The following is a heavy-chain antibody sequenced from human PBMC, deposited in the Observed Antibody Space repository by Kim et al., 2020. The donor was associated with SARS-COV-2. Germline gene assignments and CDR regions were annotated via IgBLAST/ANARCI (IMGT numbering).Heavy chain of an antibody. Sequence: SETLSLTCTVSGGSISSYYWSWIRQPPGKGLEWIGYIYYSGSTNYNPSLKSRVTISVDTSKNQFSLKLSSVTAADTAVYYCARDIVATTDYYYYYYGMDVWGQGTTVTVSS. CDR2: IYYSGST. CDR3: ARDIVATTDYYYYYYGMDV. D-gene: IGHD5-12*01. CDR1: GGSISSYY. V-gene: IGHV4-59*13. J-gene: IGHJ6*02.